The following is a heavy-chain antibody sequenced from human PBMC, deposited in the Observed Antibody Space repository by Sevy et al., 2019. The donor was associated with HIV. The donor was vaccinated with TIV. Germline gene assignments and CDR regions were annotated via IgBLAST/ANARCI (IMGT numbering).Heavy chain of an antibody. Sequence: ASVKVSCKASGYTFTSYDINWVRQATGQGLEWMGWMNPNSGNTGYAQKFQGRVTMTRNTSISTAHMELSSLRSEDTAVYYCASGPLSGSSSWYYYYYGMDVWGQGTTVTVSS. D-gene: IGHD6-13*01. CDR1: GYTFTSYD. V-gene: IGHV1-8*01. CDR3: ASGPLSGSSSWYYYYYGMDV. CDR2: MNPNSGNT. J-gene: IGHJ6*02.